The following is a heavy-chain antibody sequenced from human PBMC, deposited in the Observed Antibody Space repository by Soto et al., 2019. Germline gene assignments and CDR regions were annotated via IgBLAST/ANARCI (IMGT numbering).Heavy chain of an antibody. CDR1: GFTFSSHA. V-gene: IGHV3-23*01. Sequence: PGGSLRLSCAASGFTFSSHAMSWVRQAPGKGLEWVSAISGSGGSTYYADSVKGRFTISRDNSKNTLYLQMNSLRAEDTAVYYCAKGRGYCSSTSCYVGSDYWGQGTLVTVSS. J-gene: IGHJ4*02. D-gene: IGHD2-2*01. CDR3: AKGRGYCSSTSCYVGSDY. CDR2: ISGSGGST.